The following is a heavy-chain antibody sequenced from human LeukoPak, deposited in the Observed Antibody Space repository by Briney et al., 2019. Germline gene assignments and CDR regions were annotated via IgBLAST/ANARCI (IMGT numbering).Heavy chain of an antibody. CDR1: GGSGSSGSYY. CDR3: AREPLRAESRWFDP. D-gene: IGHD1-26*01. J-gene: IGHJ5*02. V-gene: IGHV4-61*01. Sequence: LETLSLTCTVSGGSGSSGSYYWSWIRQPPGKGLEWIGYIYYSGSTNYNPSLKSRVTISVDTSKNQFSLKLSSVTAADTAVYYCAREPLRAESRWFDPWGQGSLVTVSS. CDR2: IYYSGST.